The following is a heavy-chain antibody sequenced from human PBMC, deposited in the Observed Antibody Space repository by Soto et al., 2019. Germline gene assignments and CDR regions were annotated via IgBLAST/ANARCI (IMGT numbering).Heavy chain of an antibody. CDR2: ISSSSSYI. Sequence: EVQLVESGGGLVKPGGSLRLSCAASGFTFSSYSMNWVRQAPGKGLEWVSSISSSSSYIYYADSVKGRFTISRDNAKNSRYLQMNSLRAEDTAVYYCARVTDSSSSFGPFDIWGQGTMVTVSS. CDR1: GFTFSSYS. CDR3: ARVTDSSSSFGPFDI. V-gene: IGHV3-21*01. D-gene: IGHD6-6*01. J-gene: IGHJ3*02.